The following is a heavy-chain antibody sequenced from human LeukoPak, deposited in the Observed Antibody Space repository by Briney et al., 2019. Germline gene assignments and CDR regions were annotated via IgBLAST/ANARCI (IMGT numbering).Heavy chain of an antibody. D-gene: IGHD3-22*01. Sequence: ASVKVSCKASGYTFTGYYMHWVRQAPGQGLEWMGWINPNSGGTNYAQKFHGRVTMTRDTYISTAFMELSRLRSDATAVYYCARGRLNLIVVVTGYYFDYWGQGTLVTVSS. CDR1: GYTFTGYY. CDR3: ARGRLNLIVVVTGYYFDY. J-gene: IGHJ4*02. CDR2: INPNSGGT. V-gene: IGHV1-2*02.